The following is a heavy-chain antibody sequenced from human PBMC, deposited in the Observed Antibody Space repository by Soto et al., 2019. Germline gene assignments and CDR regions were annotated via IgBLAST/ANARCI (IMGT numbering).Heavy chain of an antibody. J-gene: IGHJ6*03. Sequence: SETLSLTCTVSGGSISSYYWSWIRQPPGKGLEWIGYIYYSGGTNYNPSLKSRVTISVDTSKNQFSLKLSSVTAADTAVYYCARRRWQQLVRGYYYYYMDVWGKGTTVTVSS. CDR1: GGSISSYY. V-gene: IGHV4-59*08. D-gene: IGHD6-13*01. CDR3: ARRRWQQLVRGYYYYYMDV. CDR2: IYYSGGT.